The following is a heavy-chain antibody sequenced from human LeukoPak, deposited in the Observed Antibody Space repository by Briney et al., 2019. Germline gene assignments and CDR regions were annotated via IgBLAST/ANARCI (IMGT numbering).Heavy chain of an antibody. Sequence: PGGSLRLSCTTSGFAFSNYAMNWVRQAPGKGPEWVSGISGFNTYYADSVKGRLTISRDNSKNTLYLQMNSLRAEDTAVYYCAKDRYSSSWSPAYWGQGTLVTVSS. CDR2: ISGFNT. J-gene: IGHJ4*02. V-gene: IGHV3-23*01. CDR1: GFAFSNYA. CDR3: AKDRYSSSWSPAY. D-gene: IGHD6-13*01.